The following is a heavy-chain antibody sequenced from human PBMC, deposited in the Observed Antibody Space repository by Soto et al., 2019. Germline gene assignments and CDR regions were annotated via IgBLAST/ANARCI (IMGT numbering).Heavy chain of an antibody. CDR3: AKDQEYCSSTSCYVFSYGMDV. V-gene: IGHV3-23*01. J-gene: IGHJ6*02. CDR2: ISGSGGST. Sequence: GGSLRLSCAASGFTFSSYTMNWVRQAPGKGLEWVSAISGSGGSTYYADSVKGRFTISRDNSKNTLYLQMNSLRAEDTAVYYCAKDQEYCSSTSCYVFSYGMDVWGQGTTVTVSS. D-gene: IGHD2-2*01. CDR1: GFTFSSYT.